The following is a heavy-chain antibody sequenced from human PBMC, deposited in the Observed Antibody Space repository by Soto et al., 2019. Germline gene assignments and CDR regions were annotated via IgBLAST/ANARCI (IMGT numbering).Heavy chain of an antibody. CDR3: AITTSTASYWFDP. CDR1: GFSFSGFW. J-gene: IGHJ5*02. Sequence: EIQLMQSGGGLARPGGSLRLSCAASGFSFSGFWMSCVRQAPGKGPEWVANIKEDGTEQHYVDSVKGRFTISRDNSETSLFLQMNNLRAEDSAIYYCAITTSTASYWFDPWGPGTQVTVS. V-gene: IGHV3-7*03. D-gene: IGHD4-4*01. CDR2: IKEDGTEQ.